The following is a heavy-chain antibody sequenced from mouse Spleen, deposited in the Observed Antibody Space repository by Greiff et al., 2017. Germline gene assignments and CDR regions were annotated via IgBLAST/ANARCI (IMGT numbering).Heavy chain of an antibody. CDR3: ARGEGITTGYWYFDV. D-gene: IGHD1-1*01. V-gene: IGHV1-59*01. J-gene: IGHJ1*03. CDR1: GYTFTSYW. Sequence: QVQLQQPGAELVRPGTSVKLSCKASGYTFTSYWMHWVKQRPGQGLEWIGVIDPSDSYTNYNQKFKGKATLTVDTSSSTAYMQLSSLTSEDSAVYYCARGEGITTGYWYFDVWGTGTTVTVSS. CDR2: IDPSDSYT.